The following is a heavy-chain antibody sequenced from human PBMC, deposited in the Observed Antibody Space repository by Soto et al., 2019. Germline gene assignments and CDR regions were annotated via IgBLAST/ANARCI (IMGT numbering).Heavy chain of an antibody. CDR3: ARDGEGAAAAYDNWFDP. J-gene: IGHJ5*02. V-gene: IGHV1-18*01. CDR1: GYTFTSYG. CDR2: ISAYNGNT. D-gene: IGHD6-13*01. Sequence: VASVKVSCKASGYTFTSYGISWVRQAPGQGLEWIGWISAYNGNTNYAQKLQGRVTMTTDTSTSTAYMELRSLRSDDTAVYYCARDGEGAAAAYDNWFDPWGQGTLVTVSS.